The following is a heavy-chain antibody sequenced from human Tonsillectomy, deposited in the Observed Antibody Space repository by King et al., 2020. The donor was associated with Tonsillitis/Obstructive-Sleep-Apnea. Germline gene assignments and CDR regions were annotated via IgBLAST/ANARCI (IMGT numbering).Heavy chain of an antibody. D-gene: IGHD1-26*01. J-gene: IGHJ4*02. CDR3: ARYQWERRYFDY. V-gene: IGHV2-70*01. CDR1: GFSLSTSGMC. CDR2: IDWDDDK. Sequence: TLKESGPALVKPKQTLTLTCTFSGFSLSTSGMCVSWIRQPPGKALEWLALIDWDDDKYYSTSLKTRLTISKDTSKNQVVLTMTNMDPVDTATYYCARYQWERRYFDYWGQGTLVTVSS.